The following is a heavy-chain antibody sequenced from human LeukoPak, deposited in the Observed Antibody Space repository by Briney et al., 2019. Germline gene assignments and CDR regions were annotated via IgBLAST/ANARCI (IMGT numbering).Heavy chain of an antibody. J-gene: IGHJ6*02. D-gene: IGHD6-13*01. V-gene: IGHV3-9*01. CDR2: ISWNSGSI. Sequence: SLRLSCAASGFTFDDYAMHWVRQAPGKGLEWVSGISWNSGSIGYADSVKGRFTISRDNAKNSLYLQMNSLRAEDTASYYCAKDRIAAAGYYYYGMDVWGQGTTVTVSS. CDR3: AKDRIAAAGYYYYGMDV. CDR1: GFTFDDYA.